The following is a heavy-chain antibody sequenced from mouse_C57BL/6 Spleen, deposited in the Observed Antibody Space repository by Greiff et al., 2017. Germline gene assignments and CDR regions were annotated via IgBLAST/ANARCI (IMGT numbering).Heavy chain of an antibody. J-gene: IGHJ2*01. CDR1: GFTFSSYG. V-gene: IGHV5-6*01. CDR2: ISSGGSYT. Sequence: EVKLVESGGDLVKPGGSLKLSCAASGFTFSSYGMSWVRQTPDKRLEWVATISSGGSYTYYPDSVKGRFTISRDNAKNTLYLQMSSLKSEDTAMYYCARQLRTDYFDYWGQGTTLTVSS. CDR3: ARQLRTDYFDY. D-gene: IGHD3-2*02.